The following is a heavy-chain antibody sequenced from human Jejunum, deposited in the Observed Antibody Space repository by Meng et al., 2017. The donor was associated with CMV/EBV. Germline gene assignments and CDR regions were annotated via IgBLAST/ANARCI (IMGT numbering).Heavy chain of an antibody. CDR3: ARDGGSGILGAFDF. V-gene: IGHV3-74*01. Sequence: GFPFSNFWMHCVRQASGKGLVWVSRINSDGSSTSNADSVKGRFTISRDNARNTLYLQMNSLRVEDTAVYYCARDGGSGILGAFDFWGQGTLVTVSS. J-gene: IGHJ4*02. CDR1: GFPFSNFW. D-gene: IGHD1-26*01. CDR2: INSDGSST.